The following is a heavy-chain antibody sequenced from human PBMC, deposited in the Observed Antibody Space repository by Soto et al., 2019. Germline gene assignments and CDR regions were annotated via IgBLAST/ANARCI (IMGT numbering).Heavy chain of an antibody. V-gene: IGHV3-30*18. CDR2: ISYDGSNK. CDR1: GSTFSSYG. CDR3: AKGSTAMTYFDY. J-gene: IGHJ4*02. D-gene: IGHD5-18*01. Sequence: LRLSCAASGSTFSSYGMHLVRQAPGKGLEWVAVISYDGSNKYYADSVKGRFTISRDNSKNTLYLQMNSLRAEDTAVYYCAKGSTAMTYFDYWGQGTLVTVSS.